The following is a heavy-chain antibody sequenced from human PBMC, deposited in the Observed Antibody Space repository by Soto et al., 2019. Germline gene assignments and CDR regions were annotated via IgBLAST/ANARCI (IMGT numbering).Heavy chain of an antibody. J-gene: IGHJ4*02. CDR2: ISAYNGNT. CDR3: ARPRSRGKSDFLGFDY. CDR1: GYTFTSYG. V-gene: IGHV1-18*04. D-gene: IGHD3-3*01. Sequence: QVQLVQSGAEVKKPGASVKVSCKASGYTFTSYGISWVRQAPGQGLEWMGWISAYNGNTNYAQKLQGRVTMTTDTSTSTAYMELRSLRADDTAVYYCARPRSRGKSDFLGFDYWGQGTLVTVSS.